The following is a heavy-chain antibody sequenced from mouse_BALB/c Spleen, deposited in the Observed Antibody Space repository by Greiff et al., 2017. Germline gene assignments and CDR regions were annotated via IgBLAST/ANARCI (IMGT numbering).Heavy chain of an antibody. CDR1: GFTFSSYT. J-gene: IGHJ2*01. D-gene: IGHD2-2*01. CDR3: ARRGYGYDVYFDY. CDR2: ISNGGGST. V-gene: IGHV5-12-2*01. Sequence: DVHLVESGGGLVQPGGSLKLSCAASGFTFSSYTMSWVRQTPEKRLEWVAYISNGGGSTYYPDTVKGRFTISRDNAKNTLYLQMSSLKSEDTAMYYCARRGYGYDVYFDYWGQGTTLTVSS.